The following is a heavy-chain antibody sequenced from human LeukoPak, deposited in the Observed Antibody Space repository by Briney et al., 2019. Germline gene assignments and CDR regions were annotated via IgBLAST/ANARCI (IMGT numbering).Heavy chain of an antibody. CDR3: ARDSNPPQLIEY. CDR1: GFNFRLHA. V-gene: IGHV3-21*05. Sequence: GGSLRLSCAGSGFNFRLHAMNWVRQAPGKGLEWVSYIDSDSSDILYADSVKGRFTISRDIAKNSLYLQMNSLRAEDTAVYFCARDSNPPQLIEYWGQGTLVAVSS. J-gene: IGHJ4*02. CDR2: IDSDSSDI. D-gene: IGHD5-18*01.